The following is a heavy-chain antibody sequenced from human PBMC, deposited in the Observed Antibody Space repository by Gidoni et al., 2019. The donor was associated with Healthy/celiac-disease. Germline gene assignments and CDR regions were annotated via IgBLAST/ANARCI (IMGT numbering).Heavy chain of an antibody. D-gene: IGHD2-2*01. CDR3: ARGPDIVVVPAEKGGFDY. J-gene: IGHJ4*02. Sequence: QVQLQESGPGLVKPSQTLSLTCTVSGGSISSGGYYGSWIRQHPGKGLEWIGYIYYRGSTYYNPSLKSRVTISVDTSKNQFSLKLSSVTAADTAVYYCARGPDIVVVPAEKGGFDYWGQGTLVTVSS. CDR1: GGSISSGGYY. CDR2: IYYRGST. V-gene: IGHV4-31*03.